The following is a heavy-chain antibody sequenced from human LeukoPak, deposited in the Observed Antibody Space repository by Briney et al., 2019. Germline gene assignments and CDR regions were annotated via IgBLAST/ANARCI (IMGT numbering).Heavy chain of an antibody. J-gene: IGHJ4*02. CDR3: ARGSGNEPFDY. CDR2: INRDGSST. Sequence: GGSLRLSCAASGFTFSSHCIHWVRQAPGKGLVWVSGINRDGSSTSYADSVKGRFTISRDNAKNTLYLQMNSLRAEDTAVYYCARGSGNEPFDYRGQGTLVTVSS. V-gene: IGHV3-74*01. CDR1: GFTFSSHC. D-gene: IGHD5-12*01.